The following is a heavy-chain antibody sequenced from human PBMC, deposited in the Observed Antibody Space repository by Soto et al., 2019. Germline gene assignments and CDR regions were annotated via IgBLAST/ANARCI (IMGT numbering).Heavy chain of an antibody. CDR3: AREGNQLERRIRSYWYAP. D-gene: IGHD1-1*01. CDR1: GGTCSSYA. Sequence: QVQLVQSGAEVKKPGSSVKVSCKASGGTCSSYAIRWVRQAHGQGLEWMGGSIPIFGTANHAQKFQGRVTITAEASTSTTYMGRRSRRSEDTAVYYCAREGNQLERRIRSYWYAPWCQGTLVTVSS. V-gene: IGHV1-69*12. J-gene: IGHJ5*02. CDR2: SIPIFGTA.